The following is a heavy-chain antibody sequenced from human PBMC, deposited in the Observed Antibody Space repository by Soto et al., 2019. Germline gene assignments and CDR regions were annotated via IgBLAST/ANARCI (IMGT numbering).Heavy chain of an antibody. CDR1: GDSISSYY. D-gene: IGHD5-12*01. CDR3: ARVYSGYDYVIFY. CDR2: IYYSGST. J-gene: IGHJ4*02. Sequence: SETLSLTCSVSGDSISSYYWSWIRQPPGKGLEWIGYIYYSGSTNYNPSFKSRVTISVDTPKNQFSLKLTSVTAADTAVYYCARVYSGYDYVIFYWGQGTLVTVSS. V-gene: IGHV4-59*01.